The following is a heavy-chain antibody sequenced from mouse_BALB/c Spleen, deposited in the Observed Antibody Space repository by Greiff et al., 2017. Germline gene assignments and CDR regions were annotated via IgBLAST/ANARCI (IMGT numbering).Heavy chain of an antibody. Sequence: EVQVVESGGGLVQPGGSRKLSCAASGFTFSSFGMHWVRQAPEKGLEWVAYISSGSSTIYYADTVKGRFTISRDNPKNTLFLQMTSLRSEDTAMYYCAREGSRYDYDGYAMDYWGQGTSVTVSS. CDR2: ISSGSSTI. CDR3: AREGSRYDYDGYAMDY. D-gene: IGHD2-4*01. CDR1: GFTFSSFG. J-gene: IGHJ4*01. V-gene: IGHV5-17*02.